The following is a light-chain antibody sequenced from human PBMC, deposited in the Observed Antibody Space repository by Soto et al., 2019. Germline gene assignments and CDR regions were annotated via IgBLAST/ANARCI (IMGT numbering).Light chain of an antibody. CDR1: NIGSKS. J-gene: IGLJ1*01. V-gene: IGLV3-21*04. Sequence: SYELTQPPSVSVAPGKTARITCGGNNIGSKSVHWYQQKPGQAPVLVIYYDSDRPSGIPERFSGSNSGNTATLTISRVEAGDEADYYCQVWDSSSDHRFGTGTKVTVL. CDR3: QVWDSSSDHR. CDR2: YDS.